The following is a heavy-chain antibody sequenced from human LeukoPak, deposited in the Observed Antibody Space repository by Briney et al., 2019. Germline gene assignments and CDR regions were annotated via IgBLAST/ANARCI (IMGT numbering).Heavy chain of an antibody. D-gene: IGHD6-19*01. J-gene: IGHJ4*02. CDR3: ARMGWNYDY. V-gene: IGHV3-48*03. CDR1: GFTFSSYE. Sequence: GGSLRLFCAASGFTFSSYEMNWVRQAPGKGLEWVSYISSSGSTIYYADSVKGRFTISRDNAKNSLYLQMNSLRAEDTAVYYCARMGWNYDYWGQGTLVTVSS. CDR2: ISSSGSTI.